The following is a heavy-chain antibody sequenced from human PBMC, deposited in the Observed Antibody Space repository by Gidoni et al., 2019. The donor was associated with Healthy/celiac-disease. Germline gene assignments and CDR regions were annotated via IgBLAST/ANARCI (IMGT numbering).Heavy chain of an antibody. CDR2: IDWDDDK. CDR3: ARIEDAVGAATFDY. D-gene: IGHD2-15*01. V-gene: IGHV2-70*15. CDR1: GFSLSTSGMC. Sequence: QVTLRESGPALVKPTQTLTLTCTFSGFSLSTSGMCVSWIRQPPGKALEWLARIDWDDDKYYSTSLKTRLTISKDTSKNQVVLTMTNMDPVDTATYYCARIEDAVGAATFDYWGQGTLVTVSS. J-gene: IGHJ4*02.